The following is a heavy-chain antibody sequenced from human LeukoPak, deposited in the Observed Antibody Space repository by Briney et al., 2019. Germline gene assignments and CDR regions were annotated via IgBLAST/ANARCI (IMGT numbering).Heavy chain of an antibody. D-gene: IGHD3-16*01. CDR2: VSASGHYT. Sequence: GGSLRLSCEGSGFTFSNSAMGWVRQAPGKGLEWVSGVSASGHYTYYADSAKGRFTISRDNSKNTLYLQMNSLGAEDTALYYCAKDGSWGDYYFYFYIDVWGKGTTVTVSS. J-gene: IGHJ6*03. CDR1: GFTFSNSA. V-gene: IGHV3-23*01. CDR3: AKDGSWGDYYFYFYIDV.